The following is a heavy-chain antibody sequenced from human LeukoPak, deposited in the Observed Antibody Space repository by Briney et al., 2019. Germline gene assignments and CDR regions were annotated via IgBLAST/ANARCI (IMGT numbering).Heavy chain of an antibody. J-gene: IGHJ5*02. CDR3: ARLINWFDP. CDR2: IYYSGST. D-gene: IGHD2/OR15-2a*01. CDR1: GGSISSYY. V-gene: IGHV4-59*01. Sequence: SETLSLTCTVSGGSISSYYWSWIRQPPGKGLEWIGYIYYSGSTNYNPSLKSRVTISVDTSKNQFSLKLSSVTAADTAVYYCARLINWFDPWGQGTLVTVSS.